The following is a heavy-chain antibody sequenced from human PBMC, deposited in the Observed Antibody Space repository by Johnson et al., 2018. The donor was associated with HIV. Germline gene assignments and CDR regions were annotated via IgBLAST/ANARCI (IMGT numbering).Heavy chain of an antibody. CDR3: ARGPIADDAFDI. CDR1: GFTFDDYA. CDR2: ISWNSGST. Sequence: VQLVESGGGLVQPGGPLRLSCAASGFTFDDYAMHWVRQAPGKGLEWVSGISWNSGSTGYVDSVKGRFTISRDNAKNSLYLQMSSLRAEDTAIYYCARGPIADDAFDIWGQGTMVTVSS. J-gene: IGHJ3*02. D-gene: IGHD3-16*02. V-gene: IGHV3-9*01.